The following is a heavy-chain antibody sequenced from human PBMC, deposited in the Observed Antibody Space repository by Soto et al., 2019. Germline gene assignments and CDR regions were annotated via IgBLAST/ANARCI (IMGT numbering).Heavy chain of an antibody. D-gene: IGHD2-2*02. V-gene: IGHV1-69*13. CDR1: GGTFSSYA. Sequence: SVKVSCKASGGTFSSYAISWVRQAPGQGLEWMGGIIPIFGTANYAQKFQGRVTITADESTSTAYMELSSLRSEDTAVYYCANKGCSGTSCYRDYYYYYGMDVWGQGTTVTVSS. CDR3: ANKGCSGTSCYRDYYYYYGMDV. CDR2: IIPIFGTA. J-gene: IGHJ6*02.